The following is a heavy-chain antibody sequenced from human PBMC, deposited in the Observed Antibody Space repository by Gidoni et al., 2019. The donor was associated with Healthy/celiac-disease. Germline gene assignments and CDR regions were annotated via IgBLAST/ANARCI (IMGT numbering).Heavy chain of an antibody. CDR1: GGSISSSSYY. V-gene: IGHV4-39*01. CDR3: AARIQLWEFDY. D-gene: IGHD5-18*01. Sequence: QLQLQESGPGLVKPSVTLSLTCTVSGGSISSSSYYWGWTRQPPGKGLEWIGSIYYSGSTYYNPSLKSRVTISVDTSKNQFSLKLSSVTAADTAVYYCAARIQLWEFDYWGQGTLVTVSS. CDR2: IYYSGST. J-gene: IGHJ4*02.